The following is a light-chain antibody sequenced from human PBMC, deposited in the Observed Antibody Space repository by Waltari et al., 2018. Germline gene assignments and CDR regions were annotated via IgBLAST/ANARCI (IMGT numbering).Light chain of an antibody. CDR2: DAS. J-gene: IGKJ1*01. V-gene: IGKV3-11*01. CDR1: QSIGPY. CDR3: HQRRDWPRT. Sequence: EILLTQSPATLPLSPGDRATLSCRASQSIGPYLAWYQQKPGQPPRLLIYDASNTATGIPARFSGSGFGTDFTLTISSLETEDFAVYYCHQRRDWPRTFGQGTKV.